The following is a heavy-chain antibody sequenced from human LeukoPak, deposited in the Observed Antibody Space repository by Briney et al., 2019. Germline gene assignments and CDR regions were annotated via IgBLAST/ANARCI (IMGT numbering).Heavy chain of an antibody. CDR3: ARGGPYYYYYYMDV. Sequence: ASVKVSCKASGYTFTSYGISWVRQAPGQGLGWTGWISAYNGNTNYAQKLQGRVTMTTDTSTSTAYMELRSLRSDDTAIYYCARGGPYYYYYYMDVWGKGTTVTISS. CDR1: GYTFTSYG. CDR2: ISAYNGNT. V-gene: IGHV1-18*01. J-gene: IGHJ6*03.